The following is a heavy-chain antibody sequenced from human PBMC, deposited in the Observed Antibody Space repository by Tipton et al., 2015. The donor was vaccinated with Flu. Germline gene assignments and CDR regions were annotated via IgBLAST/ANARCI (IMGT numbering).Heavy chain of an antibody. D-gene: IGHD3-22*01. J-gene: IGHJ4*02. Sequence: LRLSCAVSGYSISSGYYWGWIQQPPGKGLEWIGSIYHSGSTYYNPSLKSRVTISVDTSKNQFSLKLSSVTAADTAVYYCARTIVVVSYFDYWGQGTLVTVSS. CDR1: GYSISSGYY. CDR2: IYHSGST. V-gene: IGHV4-38-2*01. CDR3: ARTIVVVSYFDY.